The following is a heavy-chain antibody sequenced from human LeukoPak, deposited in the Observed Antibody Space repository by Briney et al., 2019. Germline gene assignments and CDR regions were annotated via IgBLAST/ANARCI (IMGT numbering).Heavy chain of an antibody. J-gene: IGHJ5*02. Sequence: ASVKVSCKASGYTFTGYYMHWVRQAPGQGLEWMGWINPNSGGTNYVQKFQGRVTMTTDTSMSTAYMELSRLTSDDTAVYYCARAGGLSWFDPWGQGTLVTVSS. D-gene: IGHD3-16*01. CDR2: INPNSGGT. V-gene: IGHV1-2*02. CDR1: GYTFTGYY. CDR3: ARAGGLSWFDP.